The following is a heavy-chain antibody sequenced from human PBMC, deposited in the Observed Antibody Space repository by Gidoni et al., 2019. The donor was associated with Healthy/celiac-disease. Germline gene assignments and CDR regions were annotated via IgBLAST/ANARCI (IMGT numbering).Heavy chain of an antibody. V-gene: IGHV3-30*04. CDR1: GFTFSSNA. CDR3: ARGKAAFDY. Sequence: QVQLVESGGRVVQPGRSLRLSCAAPGFTFSSNAMHWVRQAPGKGLEWVAVISYDGSNKYYADSVKGRFTISRDNSKNTLYLQMNSLRAEDTAVYYCARGKAAFDYWGQGTLVTVSS. D-gene: IGHD2-15*01. CDR2: ISYDGSNK. J-gene: IGHJ4*02.